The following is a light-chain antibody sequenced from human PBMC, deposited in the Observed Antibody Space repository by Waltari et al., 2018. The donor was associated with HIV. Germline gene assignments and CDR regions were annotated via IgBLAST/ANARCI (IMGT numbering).Light chain of an antibody. CDR1: SSDVGGYNY. Sequence: QSALTQPASVSGSPGQSITISCTGTSSDVGGYNYVSWYQQHPGKAPQLMIYDVSKRPSGVSNRFSGSKSGNTASLTISGLQAEDEADYCCCSYAGSSTYVFGTGTKVTVL. CDR2: DVS. V-gene: IGLV2-23*02. CDR3: CSYAGSSTYV. J-gene: IGLJ1*01.